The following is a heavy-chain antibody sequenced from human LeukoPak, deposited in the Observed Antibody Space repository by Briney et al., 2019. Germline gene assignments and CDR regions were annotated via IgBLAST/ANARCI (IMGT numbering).Heavy chain of an antibody. CDR3: ARATGKDILTGRKLGC. CDR2: MNPNSGNT. D-gene: IGHD3-9*01. V-gene: IGHV1-8*01. CDR1: GYTFTIYD. J-gene: IGHJ4*02. Sequence: ASVTASCKASGYTFTIYDINWVRQATGQGLEWMGWMNPNSGNTGYAQKFQGRVTMTRNTSIGTAYMELSSLRSEDTAVYYCARATGKDILTGRKLGCWGQGTLVSVSS.